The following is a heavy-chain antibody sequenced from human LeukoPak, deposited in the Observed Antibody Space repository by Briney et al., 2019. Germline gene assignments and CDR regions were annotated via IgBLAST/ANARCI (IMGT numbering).Heavy chain of an antibody. CDR2: IYSSGNT. D-gene: IGHD3-10*01. V-gene: IGHV4-30-2*01. CDR1: GVSISSGDYS. CDR3: AADYGSGSYRFDY. Sequence: SETLSLTRAVSGVSISSGDYSWSWIRQPPGKGLEWIGYIYSSGNTLYNPSLRGRATTSLDRSKIHFSLRLSSVATADTAVYYCAADYGSGSYRFDYWGQGTLVSVSS. J-gene: IGHJ4*02.